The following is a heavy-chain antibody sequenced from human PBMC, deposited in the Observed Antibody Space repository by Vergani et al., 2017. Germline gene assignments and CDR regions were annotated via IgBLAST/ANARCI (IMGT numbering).Heavy chain of an antibody. Sequence: QVQLVQSGAEVKKPGSSVKVSCKASGGTFSRYAISWVRQAPGQGLEWMGGISPIFGTANYAQKFQGRVTITADESTSTAYMELSSLRSEDTAVYYCARDVRAPHSSSWYYFDYWGQGTLVTVSS. V-gene: IGHV1-69*01. CDR3: ARDVRAPHSSSWYYFDY. CDR2: ISPIFGTA. CDR1: GGTFSRYA. D-gene: IGHD6-13*01. J-gene: IGHJ4*02.